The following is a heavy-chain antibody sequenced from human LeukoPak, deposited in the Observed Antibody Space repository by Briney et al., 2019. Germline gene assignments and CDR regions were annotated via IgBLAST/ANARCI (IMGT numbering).Heavy chain of an antibody. Sequence: PGGFLRLSCAASGFTFSSYAMSWVRQAPGKGLEWVSAISGSGGSTYYADSVKGRFTISRDNSKNTLYLQMNSLRAEDTAVYYCAKDSSSDLIFDYWGQGTLVTVSS. CDR1: GFTFSSYA. CDR3: AKDSSSDLIFDY. D-gene: IGHD6-6*01. J-gene: IGHJ4*02. V-gene: IGHV3-23*01. CDR2: ISGSGGST.